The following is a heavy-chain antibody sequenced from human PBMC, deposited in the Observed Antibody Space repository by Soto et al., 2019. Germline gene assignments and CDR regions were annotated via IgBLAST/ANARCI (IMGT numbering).Heavy chain of an antibody. CDR1: GFTFSDYY. CDR3: ARNYVWGSYN. CDR2: ISSGGSTI. Sequence: QVQLVESGGGLVKPGGSLRLSCAVSGFTFSDYYMTWIRQAPGKGLEWVSFISSGGSTISYADSVKGRFTISRDNAKTSLYLQMNSLRAEDTAMYYCARNYVWGSYNWGQGTLVTVTS. V-gene: IGHV3-11*01. D-gene: IGHD3-16*01. J-gene: IGHJ4*02.